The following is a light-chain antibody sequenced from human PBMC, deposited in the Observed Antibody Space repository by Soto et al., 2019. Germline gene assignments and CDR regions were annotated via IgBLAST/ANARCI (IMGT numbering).Light chain of an antibody. V-gene: IGKV3-20*01. CDR1: QGVSSSY. J-gene: IGKJ4*01. Sequence: EIVLTQSPGTLSLSPGERATLSCRASQGVSSSYLAWYQQKRGQAPRLLIYGASSRATGIPDRFRCSGSGTDFSLTITRLEPEDFALYYCQQFGDSLTFGGGTMVEIK. CDR2: GAS. CDR3: QQFGDSLT.